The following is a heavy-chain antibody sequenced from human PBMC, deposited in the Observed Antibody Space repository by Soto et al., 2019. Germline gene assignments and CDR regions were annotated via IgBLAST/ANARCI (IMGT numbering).Heavy chain of an antibody. CDR2: INPSGGYT. CDR3: ARIPRGRPSFGWFDY. J-gene: IGHJ4*02. D-gene: IGHD3-3*01. V-gene: IGHV1-46*01. Sequence: GASVKVSCKASGYTFSSYYMNWVRQAPGQGLEWLGIINPSGGYTTYAQRFLGRVTLSIDTSRHQFSLHLSFVTAADTAVYYCARIPRGRPSFGWFDYWGQGSLVTVSS. CDR1: GYTFSSYY.